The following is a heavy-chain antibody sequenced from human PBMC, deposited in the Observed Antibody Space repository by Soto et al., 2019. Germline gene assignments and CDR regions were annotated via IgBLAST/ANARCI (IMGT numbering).Heavy chain of an antibody. CDR3: ANAPWELRGDFYYYGMDV. V-gene: IGHV3-23*01. Sequence: EVQLLESGGGLVQPGGSLRLSCAASRFTFSSYAMSWVRQAPGKGLEWVSAISGSGGSTYYADSVKGRFTISRDNAKNTLYLQMNSLRAEDTAVSYCANAPWELRGDFYYYGMDVWAHGTTVTVS. D-gene: IGHD3-10*01. J-gene: IGHJ6*02. CDR2: ISGSGGST. CDR1: RFTFSSYA.